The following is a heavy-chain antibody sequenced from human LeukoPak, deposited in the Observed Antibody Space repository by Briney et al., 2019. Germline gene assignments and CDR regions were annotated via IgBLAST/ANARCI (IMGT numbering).Heavy chain of an antibody. CDR1: GGPFGGYY. Sequence: SDTLSLTCAVYGGPFGGYYLSWIRQPPGKGLEGIGEINHSGSTNYNPSLKSRVTISVDTSKNQFSLKLSSVTAADTAVYYCARGRGDCVALCCMDVWGQGTTVTVSS. CDR3: ARGRGDCVALCCMDV. CDR2: INHSGST. J-gene: IGHJ6*02. D-gene: IGHD2-21*02. V-gene: IGHV4-34*01.